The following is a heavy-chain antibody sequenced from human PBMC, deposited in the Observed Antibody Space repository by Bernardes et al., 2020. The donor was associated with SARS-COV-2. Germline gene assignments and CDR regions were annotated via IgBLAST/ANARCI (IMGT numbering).Heavy chain of an antibody. Sequence: GGSLRLSCAASGFTVSNCWMHWVRQAPGKGLVWVSRINRDGTRTNYADFVKGRFTISRDNAKNTLYLQMNSLRAEDTAVYYCARGTCCDGDCSKTPPEVWGQGILVSVSS. CDR2: INRDGTRT. J-gene: IGHJ4*02. D-gene: IGHD2-21*02. V-gene: IGHV3-74*01. CDR1: GFTVSNCW. CDR3: ARGTCCDGDCSKTPPEV.